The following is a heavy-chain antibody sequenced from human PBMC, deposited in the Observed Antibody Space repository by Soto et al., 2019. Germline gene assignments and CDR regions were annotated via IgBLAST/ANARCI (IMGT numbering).Heavy chain of an antibody. CDR1: GGTFSSYA. Sequence: QVQLVQSGAEVKKPGSSVKVSCKASGGTFSSYAISWVRQAPGQGLEWMGGIIPICGTANYAQKFQGRVTITGDESTHTANMELSTLRSEDTAVYYCARNYSSRKYYYHGMDDWDQGTTDTVSS. CDR2: IIPICGTA. J-gene: IGHJ6*02. CDR3: ARNYSSRKYYYHGMDD. D-gene: IGHD3-10*01. V-gene: IGHV1-69*12.